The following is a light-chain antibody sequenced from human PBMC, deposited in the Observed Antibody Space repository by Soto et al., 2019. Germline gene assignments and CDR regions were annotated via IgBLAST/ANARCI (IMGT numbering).Light chain of an antibody. CDR3: HQYGPSVGT. Sequence: EIVLTQSPGTLSLSPGERATLSCRASQSVITNYLAWYRQKPGQAPRLLIYAASSRATGIPDRFSGSGSGTDFTLTISSLEPEDFAVYYCHQYGPSVGTFGQGTKVDIK. V-gene: IGKV3-20*01. J-gene: IGKJ1*01. CDR1: QSVITNY. CDR2: AAS.